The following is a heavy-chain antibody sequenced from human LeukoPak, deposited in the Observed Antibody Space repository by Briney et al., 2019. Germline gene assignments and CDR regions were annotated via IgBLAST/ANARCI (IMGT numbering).Heavy chain of an antibody. J-gene: IGHJ4*02. CDR2: ITSSSTYI. Sequence: GGSLRLSCAASGFTFSSYSMIWVRQAPGKGLEWVSSITSSSTYIYYADSLKGRFTISRDNAKNSLYLQMNSLTAEDTAVYYCARVAPGNGDFDYWGQGTLVTVSS. CDR3: ARVAPGNGDFDY. V-gene: IGHV3-21*01. CDR1: GFTFSSYS. D-gene: IGHD2-8*01.